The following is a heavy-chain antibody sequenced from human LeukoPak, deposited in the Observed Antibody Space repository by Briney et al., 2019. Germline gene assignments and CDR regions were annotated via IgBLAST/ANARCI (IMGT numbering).Heavy chain of an antibody. V-gene: IGHV3-30*18. D-gene: IGHD3-22*01. CDR2: ISYDGSNK. J-gene: IGHJ4*02. CDR1: GFTFSSYG. CDR3: AKDGHYYDSSGYSAEFGY. Sequence: PGRSLRLSCAASGFTFSSYGMHWVRQAPGKGLEWVAVISYDGSNKYYADSVKGRFTISRDNSKNTLYLQMNSLRAEDTAVYYYAKDGHYYDSSGYSAEFGYWGRGTLVTVSS.